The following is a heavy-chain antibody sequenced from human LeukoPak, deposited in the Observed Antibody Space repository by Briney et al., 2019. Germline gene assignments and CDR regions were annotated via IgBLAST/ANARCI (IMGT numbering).Heavy chain of an antibody. Sequence: GGSLRLSCAAPGFTFSSNGMSWVRQAPGKGLEWVSSISRNDYTTYYADSVKGRFTISRDNSKNTLYLQMNSLRAEDTAVYHCAKSGYYASGSYGPDYWGLGTRVTVSS. D-gene: IGHD3-10*01. CDR2: ISRNDYTT. J-gene: IGHJ4*02. V-gene: IGHV3-23*01. CDR1: GFTFSSNG. CDR3: AKSGYYASGSYGPDY.